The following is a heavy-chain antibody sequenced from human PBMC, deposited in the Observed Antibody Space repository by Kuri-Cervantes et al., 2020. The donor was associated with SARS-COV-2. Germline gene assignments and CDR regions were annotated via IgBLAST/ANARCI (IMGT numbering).Heavy chain of an antibody. CDR2: INPNSGDT. V-gene: IGHV1-2*02. CDR1: GYTFTGYY. J-gene: IGHJ4*02. Sequence: ASVKVSCKVSGYTFTGYYMHWVRQAPGQGLEWMGWINPNSGDTNYAQKFQGRVTMNRETSIRTAYMELSRLRSEDTTMYYCARRHRFLEWLLYRPPRLLFDYWCQGTLVTVSS. D-gene: IGHD3-3*01. CDR3: ARRHRFLEWLLYRPPRLLFDY.